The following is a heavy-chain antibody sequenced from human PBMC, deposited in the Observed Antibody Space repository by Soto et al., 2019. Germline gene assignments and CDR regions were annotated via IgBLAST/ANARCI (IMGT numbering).Heavy chain of an antibody. CDR2: INPNSGGT. V-gene: IGHV1-2*04. CDR3: ARDSTSHYYGMDV. CDR1: GYTFTGYY. Sequence: ASVKVSCKASGYTFTGYYMHWVRQAPGQGLEWMGWINPNSGGTNYAQKFQGWVTMTRDTSINTAYMELSRLRSDDTAVYYCARDSTSHYYGMDVWGQGTTVTVSS. D-gene: IGHD2-2*01. J-gene: IGHJ6*02.